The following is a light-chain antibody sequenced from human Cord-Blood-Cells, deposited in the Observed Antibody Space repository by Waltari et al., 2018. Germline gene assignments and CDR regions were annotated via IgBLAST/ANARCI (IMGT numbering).Light chain of an antibody. Sequence: QSPATLSLSPGERTTLSCRASQSVSSSYLSWYQQKPGQAPRLLIYGASTRATGIPARFSGSGSGTDFTLTISSLQPEDFAVYYCQQDYNLPPTFGQGTKLEIK. J-gene: IGKJ2*01. CDR1: QSVSSSY. CDR3: QQDYNLPPT. CDR2: GAS. V-gene: IGKV3D-7*01.